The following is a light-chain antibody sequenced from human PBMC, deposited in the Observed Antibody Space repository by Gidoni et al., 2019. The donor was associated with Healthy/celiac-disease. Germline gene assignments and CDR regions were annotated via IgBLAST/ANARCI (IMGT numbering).Light chain of an antibody. CDR2: DAS. CDR3: QQRSNWPPYT. Sequence: IVLTQSPATLSLSPGERATLSCRASQSVSSYLAWSQQKPGQAPRLIIYDASNRATGIPARCSGSGSGTDFTLTISSLETEDFAGYYCQQRSNWPPYTFGQGTKLEIK. V-gene: IGKV3-11*01. CDR1: QSVSSY. J-gene: IGKJ2*01.